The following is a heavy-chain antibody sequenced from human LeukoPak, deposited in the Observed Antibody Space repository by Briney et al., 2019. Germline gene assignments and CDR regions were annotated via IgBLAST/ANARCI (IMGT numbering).Heavy chain of an antibody. D-gene: IGHD2-2*01. CDR1: GYTFTSYD. CDR3: ATTQPPSKRCSSTSCGWFDP. J-gene: IGHJ5*02. Sequence: GASVKVSCKASGYTFTSYDINWVRQATGQGLEWMGWMNPNSGNTGYAQKFQGRVTITRNTSISTAYMELSSLRSEDTAVYYCATTQPPSKRCSSTSCGWFDPWGQGTLVTVSS. V-gene: IGHV1-8*03. CDR2: MNPNSGNT.